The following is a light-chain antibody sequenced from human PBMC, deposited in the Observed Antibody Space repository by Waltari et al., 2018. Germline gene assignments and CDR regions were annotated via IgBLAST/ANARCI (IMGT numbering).Light chain of an antibody. Sequence: QSALTQPPSASGSPGQSVTISCTGTSSTFGVYSYFSWYQHHPGKAPKRMIYEVNKRPSGVPDRFSGAKSGNTASMTVSGLQAEDEADYYCSSYAGPNRVVFGGGTKLTVL. CDR1: SSTFGVYSY. V-gene: IGLV2-8*01. CDR2: EVN. CDR3: SSYAGPNRVV. J-gene: IGLJ3*02.